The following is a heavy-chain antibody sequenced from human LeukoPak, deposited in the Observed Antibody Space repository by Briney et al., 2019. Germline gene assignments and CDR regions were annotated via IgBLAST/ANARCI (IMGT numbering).Heavy chain of an antibody. J-gene: IGHJ4*02. CDR1: GFTLSSYA. Sequence: PGGSLRLSCAASGFTLSSYAMSWVRQAPGKGLEWVSANSGNTYHADSVKGRFTISRDSSKSTLFLQMNRLRPEDAAVYYCAKAPVTTCRGAYCYPFDYWGQGTLVTVSS. V-gene: IGHV3-23*01. D-gene: IGHD2-21*01. CDR2: NSGNT. CDR3: AKAPVTTCRGAYCYPFDY.